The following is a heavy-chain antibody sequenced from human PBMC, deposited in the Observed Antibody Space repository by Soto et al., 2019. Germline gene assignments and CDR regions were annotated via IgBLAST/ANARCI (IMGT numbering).Heavy chain of an antibody. CDR2: INPSGGST. Sequence: GASVKVSCKASGYTFTSYYMHWVRQAPGQGLEWMGIINPSGGSTSYAQKFQGRVTMTRDTSTSTVYMELSSLRSEDTAVYYCARDLRAAADNYYYYGMDVWGQGTTVTVSS. V-gene: IGHV1-46*01. J-gene: IGHJ6*02. CDR1: GYTFTSYY. CDR3: ARDLRAAADNYYYYGMDV. D-gene: IGHD6-13*01.